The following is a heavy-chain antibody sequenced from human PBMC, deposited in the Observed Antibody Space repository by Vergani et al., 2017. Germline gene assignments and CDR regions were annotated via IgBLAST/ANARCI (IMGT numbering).Heavy chain of an antibody. J-gene: IGHJ3*02. CDR3: TTHSDIVVVVAAIRDSFDI. V-gene: IGHV3-15*01. D-gene: IGHD2-15*01. Sequence: EVQLVESGGGLVKPGGSLRLSCAASGFTFSNAWMSWVRQAPGKGLEWVGRIKSKTDGGTTAYAAPVKGRFTISRDDSKNTLYLQMNSLKTEVTAVYYCTTHSDIVVVVAAIRDSFDIWGQGTMVTVSA. CDR1: GFTFSNAW. CDR2: IKSKTDGGTT.